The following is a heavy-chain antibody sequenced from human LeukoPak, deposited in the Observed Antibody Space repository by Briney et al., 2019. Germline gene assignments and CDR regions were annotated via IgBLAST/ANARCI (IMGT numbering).Heavy chain of an antibody. V-gene: IGHV3-23*01. CDR3: AKVSLNMVNDAFDI. D-gene: IGHD4/OR15-4a*01. CDR2: ISGSGGTT. Sequence: PGGSLRLSCAASGFTFSSYALSWVRQAPGKGLEWASDISGSGGTTYYADSVKGRFTISRDNSKNTLFLQMNGLRAEDTAMYYCAKVSLNMVNDAFDIWGQGTMVSVSS. J-gene: IGHJ3*02. CDR1: GFTFSSYA.